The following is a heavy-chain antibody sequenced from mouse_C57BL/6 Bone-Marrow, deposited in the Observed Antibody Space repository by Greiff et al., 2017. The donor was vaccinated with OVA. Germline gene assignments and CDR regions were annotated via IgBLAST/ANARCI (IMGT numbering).Heavy chain of an antibody. J-gene: IGHJ1*03. D-gene: IGHD2-4*01. V-gene: IGHV1-69*01. CDR3: ARGGLRRNFDV. CDR1: GYTFTSYW. Sequence: QVQLQQSGAELVMPGASVKLSCKASGYTFTSYWMHWVKQRPGQGLEWIGEIDPSDSYTNYNQKFKGKSTLTADKSSSTAYMQLSSLTSEDSAVYYCARGGLRRNFDVWGTGTTVTVSS. CDR2: IDPSDSYT.